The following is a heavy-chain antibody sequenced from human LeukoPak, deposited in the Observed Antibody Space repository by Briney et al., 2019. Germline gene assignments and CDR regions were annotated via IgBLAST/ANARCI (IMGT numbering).Heavy chain of an antibody. J-gene: IGHJ3*02. Sequence: ASVKVSCKASGYTFTSYGISWVRQAPGQGLEWMGWIRAYNGNTNYAQKLQGRVTMTTDTSTSTAYMELRSLRSDDTAVYYCARKYYYDSSGYSGGAFDIWGQGTMVTVSS. CDR3: ARKYYYDSSGYSGGAFDI. V-gene: IGHV1-18*01. D-gene: IGHD3-22*01. CDR2: IRAYNGNT. CDR1: GYTFTSYG.